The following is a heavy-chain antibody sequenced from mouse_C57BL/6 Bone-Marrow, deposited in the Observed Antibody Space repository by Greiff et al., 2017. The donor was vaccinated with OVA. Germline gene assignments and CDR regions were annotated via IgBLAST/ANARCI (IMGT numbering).Heavy chain of an antibody. J-gene: IGHJ1*03. CDR2: ISNGGGST. CDR3: ARHYGYFEV. Sequence: EVQLVESGGGLVQPGGSLKLSCAASGFTFSDYYMYWVRQTPEKRLEWVAYISNGGGSTYYPDTVKGRFTISRDNAKNTLYLQMSRLKSEDTAMYYCARHYGYFEVWGTGTTVTVSS. V-gene: IGHV5-12*01. CDR1: GFTFSDYY.